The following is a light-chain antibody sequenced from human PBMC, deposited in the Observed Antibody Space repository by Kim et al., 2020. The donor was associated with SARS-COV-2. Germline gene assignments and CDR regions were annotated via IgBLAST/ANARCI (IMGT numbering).Light chain of an antibody. V-gene: IGKV1-39*01. J-gene: IGKJ2*03. CDR1: QSISNY. CDR3: QQSYSTLMYS. CDR2: GAS. Sequence: ASVGDRVTITCRASQSISNYLHWYQQKPGQVPKLLIFGASHLQSGVPARFTGSGSGTDFTLTITNLQPEDSASYYCQQSYSTLMYSFGQGTKLEI.